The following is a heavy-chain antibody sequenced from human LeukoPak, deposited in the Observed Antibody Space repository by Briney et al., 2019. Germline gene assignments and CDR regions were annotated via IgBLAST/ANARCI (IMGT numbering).Heavy chain of an antibody. Sequence: PGGSLRLSCAASGFTFADYAIHWVRQAPGKGLEWVSGISWNSGRVGYADSVKGRFTISRDNSKSMVYLQMNSLRAEDTAVYYCARVGRGYTYKVFYFDYWGQGTLVTVSS. CDR3: ARVGRGYTYKVFYFDY. J-gene: IGHJ4*02. V-gene: IGHV3-9*01. CDR2: ISWNSGRV. CDR1: GFTFADYA. D-gene: IGHD5-18*01.